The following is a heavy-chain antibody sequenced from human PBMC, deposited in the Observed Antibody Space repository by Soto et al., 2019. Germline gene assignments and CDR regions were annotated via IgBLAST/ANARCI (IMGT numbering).Heavy chain of an antibody. CDR2: INPNSGGT. D-gene: IGHD3-22*01. CDR1: GYTLTGYY. V-gene: IGHV1-2*04. Sequence: ASVKVACKASGYTLTGYYMHWARQAPGQGPEWMGWINPNSGGTNYAQKFQGWVTMTRDTSISTAYMELSRLRSDDTAVYYCARVRYYDRSGESPDAFGVWGQGTMVT. CDR3: ARVRYYDRSGESPDAFGV. J-gene: IGHJ3*01.